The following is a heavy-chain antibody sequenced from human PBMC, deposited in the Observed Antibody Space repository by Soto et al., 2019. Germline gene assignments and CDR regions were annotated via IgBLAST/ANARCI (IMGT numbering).Heavy chain of an antibody. CDR1: GGSISSSSYY. Sequence: SETLSLTCTVSGGSISSSSYYWGWIRQPPGKGLEWIGSIYYSGSTYYNPSLKSRVTISVDTSKNQFSLKLSSLTAADTAVYYCARQGPYSSGWYGFGYYGMDVWGQGTTVTVSS. CDR2: IYYSGST. CDR3: ARQGPYSSGWYGFGYYGMDV. V-gene: IGHV4-39*01. J-gene: IGHJ6*02. D-gene: IGHD6-19*01.